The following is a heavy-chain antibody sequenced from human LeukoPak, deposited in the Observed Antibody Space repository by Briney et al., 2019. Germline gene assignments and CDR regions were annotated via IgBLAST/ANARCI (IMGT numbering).Heavy chain of an antibody. CDR3: ARGSRGWLYYFDY. D-gene: IGHD5-12*01. CDR2: IKQDGSEK. J-gene: IGHJ4*02. CDR1: GFTFSSYE. Sequence: GGSLRLSCAASGFTFSSYEMNWVRQAPGKGLEWVANIKQDGSEKYYVDSVKGRFTISRDNAKNSLYLQMNSLRAEDTAVYYCARGSRGWLYYFDYWGQGTLVTVSS. V-gene: IGHV3-7*01.